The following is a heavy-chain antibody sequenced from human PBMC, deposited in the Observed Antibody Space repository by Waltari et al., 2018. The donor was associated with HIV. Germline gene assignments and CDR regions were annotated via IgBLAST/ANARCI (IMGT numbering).Heavy chain of an antibody. V-gene: IGHV3-13*01. J-gene: IGHJ4*02. CDR1: GFTFSSYD. CDR2: IGTAGDT. D-gene: IGHD3-16*01. CDR3: ARTLAQGWGLDY. Sequence: EVQLVESGGGLVQPGGSLRLSCAASGFTFSSYDMHWVRQATGEGLEWVSAIGTAGDTYYPGSVKGRFTISRENAKNSLYLQMNSLRAEDTAVYYCARTLAQGWGLDYWGQGTLVTVSS.